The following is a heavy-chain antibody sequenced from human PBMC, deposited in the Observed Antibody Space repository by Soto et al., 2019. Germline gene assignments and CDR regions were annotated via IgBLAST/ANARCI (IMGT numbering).Heavy chain of an antibody. CDR2: IYHSGSP. CDR1: SGSIFTTNW. Sequence: QVQLQESGPGLVKPSGTLSLTCAASSGSIFTTNWWSWVRQSPGRGLQWIGDIYHSGSPKYNPSLKSRVSISIAKSKYRFFLTLTSVTAADTAVYYCARKPDVATAKVGGGYVFDVWGQGTMVTVSS. V-gene: IGHV4-4*02. D-gene: IGHD3-16*01. CDR3: ARKPDVATAKVGGGYVFDV. J-gene: IGHJ3*01.